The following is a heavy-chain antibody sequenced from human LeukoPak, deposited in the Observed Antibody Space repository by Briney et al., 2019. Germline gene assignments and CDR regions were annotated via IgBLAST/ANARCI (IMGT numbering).Heavy chain of an antibody. CDR2: ISGSGGST. Sequence: PGGSLRLSCAASGFTFSSYAMSWVRQAPGKGLEWVSAISGSGGSTYYADSVKGRFTISRDNSKNTLYLQMNSLRAEDTAVYYCAKGSYYYDSSGYYYPFNYFDYWGQGTLVTVSS. CDR3: AKGSYYYDSSGYYYPFNYFDY. CDR1: GFTFSSYA. D-gene: IGHD3-22*01. J-gene: IGHJ4*02. V-gene: IGHV3-23*01.